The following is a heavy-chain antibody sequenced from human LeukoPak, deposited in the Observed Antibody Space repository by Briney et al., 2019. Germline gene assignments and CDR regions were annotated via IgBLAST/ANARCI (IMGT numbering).Heavy chain of an antibody. CDR1: VYTFTGYY. V-gene: IGHV1-2*02. Sequence: ASVKVSCKASVYTFTGYYMHWVRQAPGQGLEWMGWINPNSGGTNYAQKFQGRVTMTRDTSISTAYMELSRLRSDDTAVYYCARDLRTWDGSHGYWGQGTLVTVSS. D-gene: IGHD5-24*01. J-gene: IGHJ4*02. CDR2: INPNSGGT. CDR3: ARDLRTWDGSHGY.